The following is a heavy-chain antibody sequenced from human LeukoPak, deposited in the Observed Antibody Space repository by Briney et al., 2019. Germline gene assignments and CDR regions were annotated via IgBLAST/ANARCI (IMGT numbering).Heavy chain of an antibody. V-gene: IGHV4-38-2*01. Sequence: SETLFLTCSVSGHSISSGYYWGWIRQPPGKGLEWIGTMYHRGSTYYNPSLKSRVTMSGDTSKNHFSLKLSSVIAADAAVYYCARHRGDNSNPRYYFYYMDVWGKGTTVTVSS. CDR1: GHSISSGYY. CDR2: MYHRGST. CDR3: ARHRGDNSNPRYYFYYMDV. D-gene: IGHD4-11*01. J-gene: IGHJ6*03.